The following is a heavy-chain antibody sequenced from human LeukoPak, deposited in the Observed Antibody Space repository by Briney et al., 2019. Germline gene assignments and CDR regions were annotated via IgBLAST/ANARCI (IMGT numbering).Heavy chain of an antibody. CDR3: ARDYKYAFDN. J-gene: IGHJ4*02. Sequence: GGSLRLSCAVSGITLSNYGMSWVRQAPGKGLEWVAGISGSGGGTNCADSVKGRFTISRDNSKNTLYLQMNSLRVEDTAVYYCARDYKYAFDNWGQGTLVTVSS. D-gene: IGHD5-24*01. CDR1: GITLSNYG. CDR2: ISGSGGGT. V-gene: IGHV3-23*01.